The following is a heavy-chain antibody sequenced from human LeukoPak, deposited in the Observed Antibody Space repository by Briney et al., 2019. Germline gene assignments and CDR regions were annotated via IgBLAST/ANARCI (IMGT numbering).Heavy chain of an antibody. CDR2: ISWNSGSI. Sequence: GRSLRLSCAASGFTFYDYAMHWVRQAPGKGLEWVSGISWNSGSIGYADSVKGRFTISRDNAKNSLYLQMNSLRAEDTALYYCAKDVDDSSGLDYWGQGTLVTVSS. CDR1: GFTFYDYA. D-gene: IGHD3-22*01. CDR3: AKDVDDSSGLDY. J-gene: IGHJ4*02. V-gene: IGHV3-9*01.